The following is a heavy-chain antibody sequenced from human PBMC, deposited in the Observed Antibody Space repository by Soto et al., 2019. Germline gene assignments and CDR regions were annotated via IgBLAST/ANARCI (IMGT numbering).Heavy chain of an antibody. CDR2: ISSSSSYI. Sequence: EVQLVESGGGLVKPGGSVRLSCAASGFTFSSYSMNWVRRAPGKGLEWVSSISSSSSYIYYADSVKGRFTISRDNAKNSLYLQMNSLRAEDTAVYFCARGNDNYYYMDVWGKGTTVTVSS. CDR3: ARGNDNYYYMDV. D-gene: IGHD1-1*01. CDR1: GFTFSSYS. J-gene: IGHJ6*03. V-gene: IGHV3-21*01.